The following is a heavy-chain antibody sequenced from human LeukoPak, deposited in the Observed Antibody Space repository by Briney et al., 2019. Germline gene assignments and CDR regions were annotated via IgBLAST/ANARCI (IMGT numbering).Heavy chain of an antibody. Sequence: GGSLRLSCAASGFTFSGYAIHWVRQAPGKGLEWVAVISSDGRDKHHADSVKGRFTISRDNPKNTLYLQTNSLRADDTAVYYCARDLRRIAAYYFDYWGQGTLVTVSS. J-gene: IGHJ4*02. D-gene: IGHD6-25*01. CDR2: ISSDGRDK. V-gene: IGHV3-30*03. CDR3: ARDLRRIAAYYFDY. CDR1: GFTFSGYA.